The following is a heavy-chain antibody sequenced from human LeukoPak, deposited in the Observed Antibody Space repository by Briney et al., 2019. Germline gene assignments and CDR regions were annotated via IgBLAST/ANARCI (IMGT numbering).Heavy chain of an antibody. CDR2: INWNGGST. V-gene: IGHV3-20*04. CDR1: GFTFDDYG. Sequence: PGGSLRLSCAAPGFTFDDYGMSWVRQAPGKGLEWVSGINWNGGSTGYADSVKGRSTISRDNAKNSLYLQMNSLRAEDTAVYYCARGEYGSGSYHIDYWGQGTLVTVSS. J-gene: IGHJ4*02. CDR3: ARGEYGSGSYHIDY. D-gene: IGHD3-10*01.